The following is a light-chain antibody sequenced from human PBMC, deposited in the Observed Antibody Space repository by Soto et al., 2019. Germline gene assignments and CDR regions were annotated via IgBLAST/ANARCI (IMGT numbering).Light chain of an antibody. V-gene: IGKV1D-8*03. CDR2: AAS. Sequence: VIWMTQSPSLLSASTGDRVTISCRMSQGIRSYLDWYQQKPGKAPELLIYAASTLQSGVPSRFSGSGSGTDFTLTISCLQSEDFATYYCQQYYSFPRTFGQGTKVEIK. CDR3: QQYYSFPRT. J-gene: IGKJ1*01. CDR1: QGIRSY.